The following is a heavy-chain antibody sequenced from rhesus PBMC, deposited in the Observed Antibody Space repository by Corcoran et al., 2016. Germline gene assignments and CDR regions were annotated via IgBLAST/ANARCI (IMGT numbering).Heavy chain of an antibody. Sequence: QVQLQESGPGVVKPSETLSLTCAVSGGSISSGYDWSWIRQPPGKGLEWIGYIYCSSSSTNYNPSLKSRVPFSKDSSKNQFSLKRSAVTAADTAVYYCAGPGGSDAYFEFWGQGALVTVSS. CDR2: IYCSSSST. V-gene: IGHV4-76*01. CDR3: AGPGGSDAYFEF. J-gene: IGHJ1*01. CDR1: GGSISSGYD. D-gene: IGHD1-44*02.